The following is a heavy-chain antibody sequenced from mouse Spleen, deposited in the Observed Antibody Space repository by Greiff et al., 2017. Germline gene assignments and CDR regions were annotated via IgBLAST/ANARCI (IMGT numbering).Heavy chain of an antibody. CDR3: ARSRDGDWYFDV. CDR1: GFNIKDYY. CDR2: IDPEDGET. Sequence: VQLKQSGAELVKPGASVKLSCTASGFNIKDYYMHWVKQRPEQGLEWIGRIDPEDGETKYAPKFQGKATITADTSSNTAYLQLSSLTSEDTAVYYSARSRDGDWYFDVWGTGTTVTVSS. J-gene: IGHJ1*03. D-gene: IGHD3-3*01. V-gene: IGHV14-2*01.